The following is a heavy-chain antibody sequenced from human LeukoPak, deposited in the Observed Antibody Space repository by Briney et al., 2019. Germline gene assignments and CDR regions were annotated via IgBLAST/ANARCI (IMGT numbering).Heavy chain of an antibody. D-gene: IGHD1-20*01. Sequence: ASVKVSCKASGYTFTSYDISWVRQATGHRLEWMGWMNPNSANTGYAQKVQGSVTMTRNNSISTAYMELSSLRSEDTAVYYCARWGVITGTTFDYWGQGTLVTVSS. J-gene: IGHJ4*02. CDR1: GYTFTSYD. V-gene: IGHV1-8*01. CDR3: ARWGVITGTTFDY. CDR2: MNPNSANT.